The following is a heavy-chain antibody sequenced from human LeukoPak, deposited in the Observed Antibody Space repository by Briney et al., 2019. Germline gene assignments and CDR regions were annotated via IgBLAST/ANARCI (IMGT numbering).Heavy chain of an antibody. J-gene: IGHJ4*02. CDR2: IYYSGST. D-gene: IGHD6-13*01. CDR1: GGSISSYY. Sequence: SETLSLTCTVSGGSISSYYWSWIRQPPGEGLEWIGYIYYSGSTNYHPSLKSRVTISVDTSKKQFSLKLSSVTAADTAVYYCARVPRGAAAGVERDYWGQGTLVTVSS. V-gene: IGHV4-59*01. CDR3: ARVPRGAAAGVERDY.